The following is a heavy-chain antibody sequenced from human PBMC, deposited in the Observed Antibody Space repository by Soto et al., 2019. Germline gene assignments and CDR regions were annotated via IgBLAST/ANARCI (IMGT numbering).Heavy chain of an antibody. CDR2: IIGDST. D-gene: IGHD3-10*02. J-gene: IGHJ5*02. CDR1: GFTFSSYV. V-gene: IGHV3-23*01. Sequence: PGGSLRLSCAASGFTFSSYVMSWVRQAPGKGLVWVSTIIGDSTAYTDSVKGRFVISRDNSKSTLDLQMNYLRVEDTAVYYCAKGGLTHDVLFDPWGQATLVTVSS. CDR3: AKGGLTHDVLFDP.